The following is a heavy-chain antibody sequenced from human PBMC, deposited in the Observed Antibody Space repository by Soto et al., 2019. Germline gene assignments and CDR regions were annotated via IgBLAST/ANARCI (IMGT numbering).Heavy chain of an antibody. V-gene: IGHV4-31*03. Sequence: QVQLQESGPGLVKPSQTLSLTCTVSGGSISSGGYYWSWIRQHPGKGLEWIGYIYYSGSTYYNPSLKIRVTISVDTSKNQFSLKLSSVTAADTAVYYCARSTRDSDYGDYVARWGQGTLVTVSS. CDR1: GGSISSGGYY. D-gene: IGHD4-17*01. CDR2: IYYSGST. J-gene: IGHJ4*02. CDR3: ARSTRDSDYGDYVAR.